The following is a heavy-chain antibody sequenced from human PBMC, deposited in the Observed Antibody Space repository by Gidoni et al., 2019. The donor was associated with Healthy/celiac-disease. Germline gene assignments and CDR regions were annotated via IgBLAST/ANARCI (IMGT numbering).Heavy chain of an antibody. D-gene: IGHD2-21*02. CDR1: GFPFRSSA. Sequence: QVQLVESGGGVVQPGRSLRLSCAASGFPFRSSALHWVRQAPGKGLEWVEVISYDGSNKDYADSVKGRFTISRDNYKNTLYLQMNSLRAEDTAVDYCARVQDSIVVVTAIEGVLQHWGQGTLVTVSS. J-gene: IGHJ1*01. CDR2: ISYDGSNK. V-gene: IGHV3-30*01. CDR3: ARVQDSIVVVTAIEGVLQH.